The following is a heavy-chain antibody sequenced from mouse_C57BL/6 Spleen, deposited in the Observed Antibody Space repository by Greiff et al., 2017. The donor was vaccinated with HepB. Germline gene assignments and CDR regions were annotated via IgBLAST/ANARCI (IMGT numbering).Heavy chain of an antibody. CDR2: IYPRSGNT. CDR1: GYTFTSYG. D-gene: IGHD2-1*01. Sequence: QVTLKVSGAELARPGASVKLSCKASGYTFTSYGISWVKQRTGQGLEWIGEIYPRSGNTYYNEKFKGKATLTADKSSSTAYMELRSLTSEDSAVYFCARSGYGNYWYFDVWGTGTTVTVSS. V-gene: IGHV1-81*01. CDR3: ARSGYGNYWYFDV. J-gene: IGHJ1*03.